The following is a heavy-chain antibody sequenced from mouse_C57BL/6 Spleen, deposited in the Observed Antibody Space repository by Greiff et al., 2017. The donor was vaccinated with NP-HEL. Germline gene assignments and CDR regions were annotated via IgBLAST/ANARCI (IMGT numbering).Heavy chain of an antibody. Sequence: VQLQQSGAELARPGASVKMSCKASGYTFTSYTMHWVKQRPGQGLEWIGYINPSSGYTKYNQKFKDKATLTADKSSSTAYMQLSSLTSEDSAVYYCARSDDYDYAMDYWGQGTSVTVSS. D-gene: IGHD2-4*01. CDR2: INPSSGYT. J-gene: IGHJ4*01. V-gene: IGHV1-4*01. CDR3: ARSDDYDYAMDY. CDR1: GYTFTSYT.